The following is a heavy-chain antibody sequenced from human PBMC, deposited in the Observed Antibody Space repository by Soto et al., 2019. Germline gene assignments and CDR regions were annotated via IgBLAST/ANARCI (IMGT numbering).Heavy chain of an antibody. D-gene: IGHD4-17*01. CDR1: GSTFPSST. J-gene: IGHJ4*02. V-gene: IGHV1-18*01. CDR2: INAHNGST. Sequence: QVQLVQSGAEVKKPGASVKVSCKASGSTFPSSTVSWVRQAPGQGLEWMGWINAHNGSTKYAQKFQGRLTMTTDTSTGTGYMELRSLRSDDTAIYFCAIADYGDPDYWGQGTLVTVSS. CDR3: AIADYGDPDY.